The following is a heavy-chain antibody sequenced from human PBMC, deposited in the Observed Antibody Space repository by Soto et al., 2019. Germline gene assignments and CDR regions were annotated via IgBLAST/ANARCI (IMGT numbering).Heavy chain of an antibody. D-gene: IGHD3-22*01. Sequence: ASVKVSCKASGYTFTGYYMHWVRQAPGQGLEWMGWINPNSGGTNYAQKFQGWVTMTRDTSISTAYMELSSLRSEDTAVYYCARAGDYYDSSGYSDYWGQGTLVTVSS. J-gene: IGHJ4*02. CDR3: ARAGDYYDSSGYSDY. V-gene: IGHV1-2*04. CDR1: GYTFTGYY. CDR2: INPNSGGT.